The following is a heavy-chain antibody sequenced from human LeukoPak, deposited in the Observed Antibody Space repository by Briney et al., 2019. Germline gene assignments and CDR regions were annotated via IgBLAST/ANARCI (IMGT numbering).Heavy chain of an antibody. CDR1: GDSISSYY. CDR2: IYYSGST. J-gene: IGHJ4*02. Sequence: PSETLSLTCTVSGDSISSYYWSWIRQPPGKGLEWIGYIYYSGSTNYNPSLKSRVTISVDTSKNQFSLRLISVTAADTAVYHCARSIIETRSKFDYWGQGNLVTVSS. CDR3: ARSIIETRSKFDY. D-gene: IGHD1/OR15-1a*01. V-gene: IGHV4-59*08.